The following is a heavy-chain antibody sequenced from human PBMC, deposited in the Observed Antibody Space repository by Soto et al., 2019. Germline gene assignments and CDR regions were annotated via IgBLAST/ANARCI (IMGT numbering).Heavy chain of an antibody. CDR2: IIPICGTA. V-gene: IGHV1-69*13. CDR3: AGESGSDFDY. D-gene: IGHD1-26*01. J-gene: IGHJ4*02. CDR1: GGTFSSYA. Sequence: VASVKVSCKASGGTFSSYAISWVRQAPGQGLEWMGGIIPICGTANYAQKFQGRVTMTADESTSTAYMELSSLRSEDTAVYYCAGESGSDFDYWGQGTLVTVYS.